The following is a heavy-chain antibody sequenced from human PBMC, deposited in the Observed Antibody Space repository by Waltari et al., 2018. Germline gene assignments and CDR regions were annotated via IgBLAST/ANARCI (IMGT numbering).Heavy chain of an antibody. D-gene: IGHD6-13*01. Sequence: QVQLVQSGAEVQKPGASVQVSCTASRYTFHSYYIHWVRQAPGQGLAVMGRINPNSGGTNYAHKFQGRVTITRDTSISTAYMELSRLRSDDTAVYYCAREGGSSSWYGGDYWGQGTLVTVSS. J-gene: IGHJ4*02. CDR3: AREGGSSSWYGGDY. CDR2: INPNSGGT. CDR1: RYTFHSYY. V-gene: IGHV1-2*07.